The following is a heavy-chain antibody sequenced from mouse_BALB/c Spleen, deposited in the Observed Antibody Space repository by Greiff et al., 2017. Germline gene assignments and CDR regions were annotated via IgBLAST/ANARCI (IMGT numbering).Heavy chain of an antibody. V-gene: IGHV1-14*01. CDR1: GYTFTSYV. CDR2: INPYNDGT. CDR3: ARWGDGYGFAY. D-gene: IGHD2-3*01. J-gene: IGHJ3*01. Sequence: EVQLVESGPELVKPGASVKMSCKASGYTFTSYVMHWVKQKPGQGLEWIGYINPYNDGTKYNEKFKGKATLTSDKSSSTAYMELSSLTSEDSAVYYCARWGDGYGFAYWGQVTLVTVSA.